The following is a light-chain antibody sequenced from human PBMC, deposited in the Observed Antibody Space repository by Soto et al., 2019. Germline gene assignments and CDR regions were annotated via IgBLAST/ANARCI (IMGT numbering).Light chain of an antibody. V-gene: IGKV3-20*01. Sequence: EIVLTQSPGTLSSSPGQRATLSCRASQSVSGSYLDWYQQKPGQAHRLLIYGASSRATGIPDRFSGSGYETDFTLTINGLEPEAYAVYYCQQYGSSPWPFGQGTKVEIK. J-gene: IGKJ1*01. CDR1: QSVSGSY. CDR2: GAS. CDR3: QQYGSSPWP.